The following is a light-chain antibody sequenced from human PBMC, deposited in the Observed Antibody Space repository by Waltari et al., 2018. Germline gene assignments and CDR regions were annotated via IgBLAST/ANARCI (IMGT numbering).Light chain of an antibody. J-gene: IGLJ2*01. V-gene: IGLV2-8*01. CDR1: SSDVGGYNY. Sequence: QSALAQPPSASGSPGQSVTISCTGTSSDVGGYNYVSWYQQHPGKPPKLMIYEVSKGPAGVPDRFSGSKSGNTASLTVSGLQSEDEADYYCSSYAGSNNLVFGGGTKLTVL. CDR2: EVS. CDR3: SSYAGSNNLV.